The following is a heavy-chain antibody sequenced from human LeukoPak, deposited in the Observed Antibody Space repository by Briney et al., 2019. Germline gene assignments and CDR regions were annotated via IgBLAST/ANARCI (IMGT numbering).Heavy chain of an antibody. D-gene: IGHD5-24*01. V-gene: IGHV4-59*08. CDR1: GGSISSYY. CDR2: IYYSGST. CDR3: ARSALGDGYNWAYYFDY. J-gene: IGHJ4*02. Sequence: SETLSLTCTVSGGSISSYYWSWIRQPPGKGLEWIGYIYYSGSTNYNPSLKGRVTISVDTSKNQFSLKLSSVTAADTAVYYCARSALGDGYNWAYYFDYWGQGTLVTVSS.